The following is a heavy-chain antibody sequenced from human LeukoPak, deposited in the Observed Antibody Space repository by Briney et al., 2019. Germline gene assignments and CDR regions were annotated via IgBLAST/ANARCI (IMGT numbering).Heavy chain of an antibody. Sequence: GGSLRLSCAASGFTFDDYTMHWVRQAPGKGLEWVSSISSSSSYIYYADSVKGRFTISRDNAKNSLYLQMNSLRAEDTAVYYCARGLTYDYVWGSSQGAFDIWGQGTMVTVSS. CDR3: ARGLTYDYVWGSSQGAFDI. J-gene: IGHJ3*02. CDR1: GFTFDDYT. CDR2: ISSSSSYI. V-gene: IGHV3-21*01. D-gene: IGHD3-16*01.